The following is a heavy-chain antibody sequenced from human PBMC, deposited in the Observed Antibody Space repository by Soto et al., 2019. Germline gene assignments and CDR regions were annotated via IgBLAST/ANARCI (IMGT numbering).Heavy chain of an antibody. CDR1: GFTFGSYA. D-gene: IGHD3-22*01. CDR2: ISYDGSNK. V-gene: IGHV3-30-3*01. Sequence: SLSCAASGFTFGSYAMHWVRQAPGKGLEWVAVISYDGSNKYYADSVKGRFTISRDNSKNTLYLQMNSLRAEDTAVYYCARDPDSSGYYVFDYWGQGTLVTVSS. CDR3: ARDPDSSGYYVFDY. J-gene: IGHJ4*02.